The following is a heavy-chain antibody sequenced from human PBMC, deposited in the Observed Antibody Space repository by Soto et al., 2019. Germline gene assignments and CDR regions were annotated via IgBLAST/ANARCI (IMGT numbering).Heavy chain of an antibody. CDR3: AYRLGGRSVRRRPPPFDP. CDR2: IDWDDDK. Sequence: QITLKESGPTVVKPTQTLTLTCTFSGFSLTTTGVGVGWIRQPPGTALEWLALIDWDDDKRYSPSLKSRVTITRATPKAQVVLTMTNMSPVDTGTYSCAYRLGGRSVRRRPPPFDPWGQGTLVTVSP. J-gene: IGHJ5*02. V-gene: IGHV2-5*02. D-gene: IGHD2-15*01. CDR1: GFSLTTTGVG.